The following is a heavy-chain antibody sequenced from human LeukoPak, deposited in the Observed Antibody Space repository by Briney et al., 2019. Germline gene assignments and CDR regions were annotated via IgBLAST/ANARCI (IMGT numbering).Heavy chain of an antibody. CDR3: TTDGSIAAAGTKPTRFDP. V-gene: IGHV3-15*01. J-gene: IGHJ5*02. CDR2: IKSKTDGGTT. CDR1: GFTFSNAW. D-gene: IGHD6-13*01. Sequence: GGSLRLSCAASGFTFSNAWMSWVRQAPGKGLEWVGRIKSKTDGGTTDYAAPVKGRFTISRDDSKNTLYLQMNSLKTEHTAVYYCTTDGSIAAAGTKPTRFDPWGQGTLVTVSS.